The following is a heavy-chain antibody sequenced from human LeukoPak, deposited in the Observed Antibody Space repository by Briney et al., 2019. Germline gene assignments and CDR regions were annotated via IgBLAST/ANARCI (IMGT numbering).Heavy chain of an antibody. CDR2: ISSSGSTI. CDR1: GFTFSSYE. D-gene: IGHD6-19*01. J-gene: IGHJ4*02. CDR3: AREPDSSGWYFDY. Sequence: GGSLRLSCAASGFTFSSYEMNWVRQAPGKGLEWVSYISSSGSTIYYADSVKGRFTISRDNAKNSLYLQMNSLRAEDTAVYYCAREPDSSGWYFDYWGQGTLVTVSS. V-gene: IGHV3-48*03.